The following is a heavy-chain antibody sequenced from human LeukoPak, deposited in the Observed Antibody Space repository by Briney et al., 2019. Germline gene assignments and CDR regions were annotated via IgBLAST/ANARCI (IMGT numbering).Heavy chain of an antibody. J-gene: IGHJ6*03. CDR2: ISGSGGST. CDR3: AKGIRSSCYQYCYMDV. Sequence: GGSLRLSCAASGFTFSSFAMTWVRQAPGKGLEWVSAISGSGGSTYYADSVKGRFTISRDNSKNTLYLQMNSLRAEDTAVYYCAKGIRSSCYQYCYMDVWGKGTTVTVSS. D-gene: IGHD6-13*01. V-gene: IGHV3-23*01. CDR1: GFTFSSFA.